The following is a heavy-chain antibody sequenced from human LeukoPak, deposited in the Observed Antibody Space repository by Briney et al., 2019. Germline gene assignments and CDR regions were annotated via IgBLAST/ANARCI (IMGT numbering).Heavy chain of an antibody. V-gene: IGHV4-59*01. CDR2: IYYSGST. CDR3: ARGPSGYDGFDY. J-gene: IGHJ4*02. CDR1: GASISSNY. D-gene: IGHD5-12*01. Sequence: PSQTLSLTCTVSGASISSNYWSWVRQPPGEGLEWLGYIYYSGSTNYNPSLKSGVTISVDTSKNQFSLKLSSVTAADTAVYYCARGPSGYDGFDYWGQGTLVTVSS.